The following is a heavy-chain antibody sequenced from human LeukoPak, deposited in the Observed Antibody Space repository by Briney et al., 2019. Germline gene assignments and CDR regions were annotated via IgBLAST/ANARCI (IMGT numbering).Heavy chain of an antibody. D-gene: IGHD2-21*02. CDR2: INPNSGGT. Sequence: GASVKVSCKASGYTFTSYYMNWVRQAPGQGLEWMGWINPNSGGTNYAQKFQGRVTMTRDTSISTAYMELSRLRSEDTAVYYCGRGAYCGGYCYRFSFDYWGQGTLVTVSS. CDR3: GRGAYCGGYCYRFSFDY. CDR1: GYTFTSYY. V-gene: IGHV1-2*02. J-gene: IGHJ4*02.